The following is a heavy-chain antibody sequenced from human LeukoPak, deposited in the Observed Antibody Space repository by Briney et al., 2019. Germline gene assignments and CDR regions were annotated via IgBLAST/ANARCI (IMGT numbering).Heavy chain of an antibody. J-gene: IGHJ4*02. D-gene: IGHD6-13*01. CDR3: ARGPYSSSLEDY. CDR2: IYYSGST. Sequence: SQTLSLTCTVSGCSISSGDYYWSWIRQPPGKGLEWIGYIYYSGSTYYNPSLKSRVTISVDTSKNQFSLKLSPVTAADTAVYYCARGPYSSSLEDYWGQGTLVTVSS. V-gene: IGHV4-30-4*01. CDR1: GCSISSGDYY.